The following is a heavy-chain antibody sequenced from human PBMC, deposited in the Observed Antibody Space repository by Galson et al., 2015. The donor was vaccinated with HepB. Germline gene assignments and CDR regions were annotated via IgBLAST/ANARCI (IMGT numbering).Heavy chain of an antibody. D-gene: IGHD2-15*01. CDR1: GCTFSSYT. J-gene: IGHJ5*02. Sequence: SVKVSCKASGCTFSSYTISWVRQAPGQGLEWMGRIIPILGIANYAQKFQGRVTITADKSTSTAYMELSSLRSEDTAVYYCARQGYPSVRGWFDPWGQGTLVTVSS. CDR3: ARQGYPSVRGWFDP. CDR2: IIPILGIA. V-gene: IGHV1-69*02.